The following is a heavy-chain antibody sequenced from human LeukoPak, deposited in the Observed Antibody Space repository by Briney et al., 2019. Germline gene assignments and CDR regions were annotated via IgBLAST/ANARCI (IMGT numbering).Heavy chain of an antibody. J-gene: IGHJ4*02. CDR2: ISAYNGNT. D-gene: IGHD2-2*02. Sequence: GAPVKVSCKASGYTFTSYGISWVRQAPGQGLEWMGWISAYNGNTNYAQKLQGRVTMTTDTSTSTAYMELRSLRSDDTAVYYCARMGGGVVVPAALPDYWGQGTLVTVSS. CDR3: ARMGGGVVVPAALPDY. CDR1: GYTFTSYG. V-gene: IGHV1-18*01.